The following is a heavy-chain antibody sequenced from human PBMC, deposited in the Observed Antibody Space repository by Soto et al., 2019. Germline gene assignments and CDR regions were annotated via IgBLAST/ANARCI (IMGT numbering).Heavy chain of an antibody. Sequence: GASVKLSCKASGYTFANYGIHWVRQAPGQRLEWMGWINAGNGGTKYSENFQGRVTITRDTSASTVYLGLSSLSSEDTASYYCARTGHSGSYDFWGQGTLVTVSS. CDR1: GYTFANYG. D-gene: IGHD3-22*01. CDR2: INAGNGGT. J-gene: IGHJ4*02. CDR3: ARTGHSGSYDF. V-gene: IGHV1-3*01.